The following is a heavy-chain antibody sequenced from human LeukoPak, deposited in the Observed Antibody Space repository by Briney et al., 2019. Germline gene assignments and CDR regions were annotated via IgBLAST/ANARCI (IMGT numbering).Heavy chain of an antibody. CDR2: ISWNSGSI. CDR3: AKDLSSSWTIFDY. V-gene: IGHV3-9*01. CDR1: GFTFDDYA. Sequence: PGRSLRLSCAASGFTFDDYAMHWVRQAPGKGLEWVSGISWNSGSIGYADSVKGRFTISRDNSKNTVYLQMNSLRADDTAVYYCAKDLSSSWTIFDYWGQGTLVTVSS. J-gene: IGHJ4*02. D-gene: IGHD6-13*01.